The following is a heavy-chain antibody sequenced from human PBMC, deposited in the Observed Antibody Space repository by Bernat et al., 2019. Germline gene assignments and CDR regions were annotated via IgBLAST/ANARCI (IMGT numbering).Heavy chain of an antibody. V-gene: IGHV3-23*01. CDR2: ISGSGGST. CDR3: AKDRVYCSGGSCPLEWYFDL. D-gene: IGHD2-15*01. J-gene: IGHJ2*01. CDR1: GFTFSSYA. Sequence: EVQLLESGGGLVQPGGSLRLSCAASGFTFSSYAMSWVRQAPGKGLEWVLAISGSGGSTYYADSVKGRFTISRDHSKNTLYLQMNSQRAEDTAVYYCAKDRVYCSGGSCPLEWYFDLWGRGTLVTVSS.